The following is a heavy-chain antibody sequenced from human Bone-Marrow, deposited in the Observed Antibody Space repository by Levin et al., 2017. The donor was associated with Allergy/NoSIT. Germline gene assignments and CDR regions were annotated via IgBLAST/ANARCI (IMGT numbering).Heavy chain of an antibody. Sequence: GGSLRLSCAASELIFSSYWMNWVRQTPEKGLEWVATIKEDGAEKYYIESVKGRFTISRDNAQNSLDLQMNSLRVDDTAIYYCATVHGSRSGSCWGQGTLVTVSS. CDR2: IKEDGAEK. D-gene: IGHD2-2*03. CDR3: ATVHGSRSGSC. CDR1: ELIFSSYW. V-gene: IGHV3-7*01. J-gene: IGHJ4*02.